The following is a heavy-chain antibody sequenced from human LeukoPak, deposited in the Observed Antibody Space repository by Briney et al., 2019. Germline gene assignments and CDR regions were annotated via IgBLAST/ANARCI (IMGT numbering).Heavy chain of an antibody. D-gene: IGHD3-22*01. CDR1: GYTFTSYY. J-gene: IGHJ4*02. Sequence: EASVKVSCKASGYTFTSYYMHWVRQAPGQGLEWMGIINPSGGSTSYAQKFQGRVTMTRDTSTSTVYMELSSLRSEDTAVYYCARDPYYASREPYYFDYWGQGTLVTVSS. CDR3: ARDPYYASREPYYFDY. V-gene: IGHV1-46*01. CDR2: INPSGGST.